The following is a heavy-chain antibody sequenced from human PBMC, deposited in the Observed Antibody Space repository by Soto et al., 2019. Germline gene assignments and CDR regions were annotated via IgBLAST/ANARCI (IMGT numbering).Heavy chain of an antibody. CDR3: ARGKDIVLVPAAMRGYYYYGMDV. D-gene: IGHD2-2*01. CDR2: INPSGGST. CDR1: GYTFTSYY. Sequence: ASVKVSCKASGYTFTSYYIHWVRQAPGQGLEWMGIINPSGGSTTYAQKFQGRVTMTRDTSTSTAYMELSSLRSEDTAVYYCARGKDIVLVPAAMRGYYYYGMDVWGQGTTVTVSS. J-gene: IGHJ6*02. V-gene: IGHV1-46*01.